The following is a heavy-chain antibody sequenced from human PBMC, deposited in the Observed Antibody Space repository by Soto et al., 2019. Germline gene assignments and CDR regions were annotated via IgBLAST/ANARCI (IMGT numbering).Heavy chain of an antibody. CDR1: GYTFTNYG. CDR3: ARGPAYNSGWYRDWFDA. D-gene: IGHD6-19*01. J-gene: IGHJ5*02. Sequence: HVELEQSGTDVKKPGASVTVSCRASGYTFTNYGINWVRQAPGHGLEWMGWISGHNSNTSHAQNFQGRVTMTTDTSTSTAYLDLRRLTSGDTGIYYCARGPAYNSGWYRDWFDAWGQGTLVTVSS. V-gene: IGHV1-18*01. CDR2: ISGHNSNT.